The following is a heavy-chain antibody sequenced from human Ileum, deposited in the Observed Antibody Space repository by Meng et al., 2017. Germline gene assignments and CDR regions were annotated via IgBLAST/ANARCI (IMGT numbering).Heavy chain of an antibody. CDR3: AKDVPHSGWRGFGY. CDR1: GFTFSSSA. J-gene: IGHJ4*02. D-gene: IGHD6-19*01. V-gene: IGHV3-23*04. Sequence: GLVVAWGWGLLQCRGSTMLFGAASGFTFSSSAMPWVRQAPGKRLEWVSAYSGGGNTYHADSAKGRFTISKDICTNTLYLHMNSLRVEDTAVYYCAKDVPHSGWRGFGYWGQGTLVTVSS. CDR2: YSGGGNT.